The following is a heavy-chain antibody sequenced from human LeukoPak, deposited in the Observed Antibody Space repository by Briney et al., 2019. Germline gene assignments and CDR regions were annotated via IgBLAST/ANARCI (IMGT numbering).Heavy chain of an antibody. CDR2: IYTSGST. Sequence: SETLSLTCTVSGGSISGYYWSWIRQPPGKGLEWIGYIYTSGSTNYNPSLKSRVTISVDTSKNQFSLKLSSVTAADTAVYYCASATYYYDSSGYYSGNDAFDIWGQGTMVTVSS. V-gene: IGHV4-4*09. J-gene: IGHJ3*02. D-gene: IGHD3-22*01. CDR3: ASATYYYDSSGYYSGNDAFDI. CDR1: GGSISGYY.